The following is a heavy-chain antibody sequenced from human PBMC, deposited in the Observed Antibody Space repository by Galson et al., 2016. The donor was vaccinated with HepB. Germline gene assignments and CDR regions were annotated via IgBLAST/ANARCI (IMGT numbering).Heavy chain of an antibody. CDR1: GYTFTNFG. CDR3: ARAPEGSSSWSLKTYYYMDV. J-gene: IGHJ6*03. Sequence: SVKVSCKASGYTFTNFGLSWVRQAPGQGLEWMGWISTYNGNPYYAQKLQDRLTMTTDSSTSTAYMELRSLRSDDTAVYYCARAPEGSSSWSLKTYYYMDVWAKGPRSPSP. CDR2: ISTYNGNP. D-gene: IGHD6-13*01. V-gene: IGHV1-18*04.